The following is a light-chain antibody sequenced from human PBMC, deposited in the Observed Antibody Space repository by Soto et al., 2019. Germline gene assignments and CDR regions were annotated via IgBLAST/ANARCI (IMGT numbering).Light chain of an antibody. CDR1: SGHSNYA. V-gene: IGLV4-69*01. CDR2: LNSDGSH. Sequence: QPVLTQSPSASASLGASVKLTCTLSSGHSNYAIAWYQQQPEKGPRYLMKLNSDGSHIKGDGIPDRFSGSNSGNTATLTIIRAQAGDEADYYCQVWDSGTVFGGGTKLTVL. CDR3: QVWDSGTV. J-gene: IGLJ3*02.